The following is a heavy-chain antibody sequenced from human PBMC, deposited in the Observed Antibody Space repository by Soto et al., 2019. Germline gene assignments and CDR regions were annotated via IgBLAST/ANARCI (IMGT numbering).Heavy chain of an antibody. CDR1: GGTFSSYA. J-gene: IGHJ4*02. V-gene: IGHV1-69*13. CDR3: ARYFDSSGYYYWYYFDY. Sequence: GASVKVSCKASGGTFSSYAISWVRQAPGQGLEWMGGIIPIFGTANYAQKFQGRVTITADESTSTAYMELSSLRSEDTAVYYCARYFDSSGYYYWYYFDYSGQGTLVTVSS. CDR2: IIPIFGTA. D-gene: IGHD3-22*01.